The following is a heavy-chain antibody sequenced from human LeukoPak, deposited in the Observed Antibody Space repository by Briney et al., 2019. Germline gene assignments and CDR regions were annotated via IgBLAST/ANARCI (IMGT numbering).Heavy chain of an antibody. CDR1: GFSLSTSGVG. V-gene: IGHV2-5*02. D-gene: IGHD3-10*01. J-gene: IGHJ4*02. CDR2: IYWDDDK. CDR3: AHLYGSGSYYPH. Sequence: ESGPTLVKPTQTLTLTCTFSGFSLSTSGVGVGWIRQPPGKALEWLALIYWDDDKRYSPSLKSRLTITKDTSKNQVVLTVTNMDPVDTATYCCAHLYGSGSYYPHWGQGTLVTVSS.